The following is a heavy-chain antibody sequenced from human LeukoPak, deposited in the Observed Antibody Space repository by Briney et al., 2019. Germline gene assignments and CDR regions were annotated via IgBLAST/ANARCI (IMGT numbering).Heavy chain of an antibody. CDR3: AFREALGGYSYPVGAFHI. CDR2: ISSSSSYI. V-gene: IGHV3-21*01. Sequence: PGGSLRLSCAASGVTISSYSMKWVRQAPGKGVEWLSSISSSSSYIYYADSVKGRFTISRDNAKNSLYLQMNSLRAEDTAVYYCAFREALGGYSYPVGAFHIWGQGTMVTVSS. J-gene: IGHJ3*02. CDR1: GVTISSYS. D-gene: IGHD5-18*01.